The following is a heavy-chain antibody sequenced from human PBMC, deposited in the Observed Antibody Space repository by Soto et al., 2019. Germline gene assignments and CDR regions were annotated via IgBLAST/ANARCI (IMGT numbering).Heavy chain of an antibody. CDR2: IWYDGSHT. J-gene: IGHJ4*02. CDR1: GFTFRDYG. D-gene: IGHD3-10*01. CDR3: ARGSMVGGVIKADFDF. Sequence: QVHLVESGGGVAPPGKSLTLSCPASGFTFRDYGMHWVRQAPGKGLEWVAVIWYDGSHTGYADSVRGRFTISRDNSKDILYLQMNSLRAEDTAVYYCARGSMVGGVIKADFDFWGQGTLVTVAS. V-gene: IGHV3-33*01.